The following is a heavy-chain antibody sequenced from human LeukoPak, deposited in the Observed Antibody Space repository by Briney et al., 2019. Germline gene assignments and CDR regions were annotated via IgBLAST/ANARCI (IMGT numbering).Heavy chain of an antibody. CDR2: INHSGST. CDR3: ATDTPSIAAAGNYYYGMDV. Sequence: SETLSLTCAVYGGSFSGYYWSWIRQPPGKGLEWIGEINHSGSTNYNPSLTSRVTISVDTSKNQFFMKMSSVTAADTAVYYCATDTPSIAAAGNYYYGMDVWGQGTTVTVSS. V-gene: IGHV4-34*01. D-gene: IGHD6-13*01. CDR1: GGSFSGYY. J-gene: IGHJ6*02.